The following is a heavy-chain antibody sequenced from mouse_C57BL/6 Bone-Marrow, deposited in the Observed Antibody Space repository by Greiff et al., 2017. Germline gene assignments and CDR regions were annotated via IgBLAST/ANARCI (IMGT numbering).Heavy chain of an antibody. CDR2: IYPGSGST. J-gene: IGHJ1*03. CDR3: ARPYYSNYWYFDV. D-gene: IGHD2-5*01. CDR1: GYTFTSYW. V-gene: IGHV1-55*01. Sequence: QVQLQQPGAELVKPGASVKMSCKASGYTFTSYWITWVKQRPGQGLEGIGDIYPGSGSTNYNEKFKRKATLTVDTYSSTAYMQLSSLTSEDSAVYYCARPYYSNYWYFDVWGTGTTVTVSS.